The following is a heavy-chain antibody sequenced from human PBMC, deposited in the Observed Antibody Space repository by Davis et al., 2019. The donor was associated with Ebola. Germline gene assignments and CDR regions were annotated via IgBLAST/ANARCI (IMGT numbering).Heavy chain of an antibody. CDR1: GGSTSTYY. CDR3: AREDLTIFGVVTRYNWFDP. Sequence: SETLSLTCTVSGGSTSTYYWSWIRQPPGKGLEWIGYVHSSGSTHYNPSLKSRVTISVDTSKNQFSLKLSSVTAADTAVYYCAREDLTIFGVVTRYNWFDPWGQGTLVTVSS. CDR2: VHSSGST. V-gene: IGHV4-59*12. D-gene: IGHD3-3*01. J-gene: IGHJ5*02.